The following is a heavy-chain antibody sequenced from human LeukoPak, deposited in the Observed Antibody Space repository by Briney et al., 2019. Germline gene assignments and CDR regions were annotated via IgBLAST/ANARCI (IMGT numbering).Heavy chain of an antibody. CDR1: GGSISSYY. J-gene: IGHJ6*03. CDR3: ARHSRYGGSPTSYFYHYYMDV. CDR2: VYTSWAA. D-gene: IGHD4-23*01. V-gene: IGHV4-4*09. Sequence: SETLSLTCTVSGGSISSYYWSWVRQPPGKGLEWIGYVYTSWAANYNSSLKSRVTISVDTSKNHFSLKLSSVTAADTAVYYCARHSRYGGSPTSYFYHYYMDVWGKGTTVTVSS.